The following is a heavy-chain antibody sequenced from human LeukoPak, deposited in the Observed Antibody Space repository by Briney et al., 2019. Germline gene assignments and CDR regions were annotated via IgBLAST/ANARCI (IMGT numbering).Heavy chain of an antibody. J-gene: IGHJ4*02. V-gene: IGHV3-7*01. Sequence: GGSLRLSCTASGFTFSNYWMNWVRQAPGKGLEWVANIKQDGSEKYYVDSVKGRFTISRDNAKNALYLQMNSLRAEDTAVYYCARGWRFSYIGSGAGRSDYWGQGTLVTVSS. CDR3: ARGWRFSYIGSGAGRSDY. D-gene: IGHD2-15*01. CDR1: GFTFSNYW. CDR2: IKQDGSEK.